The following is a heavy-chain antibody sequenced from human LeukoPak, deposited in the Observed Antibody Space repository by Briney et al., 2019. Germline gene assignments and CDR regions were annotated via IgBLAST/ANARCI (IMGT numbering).Heavy chain of an antibody. D-gene: IGHD5-18*01. Sequence: GGSLGLSCAASGFTFSDYYMSWIRQAPGKGLEWVSYISSSGSTIYYADSVKGRFTISRDNAKNSLYLQMNSLRAEDTAVYYCARIQLWGPGDAFDIWGQGTMVTVSS. CDR1: GFTFSDYY. CDR3: ARIQLWGPGDAFDI. J-gene: IGHJ3*02. V-gene: IGHV3-11*01. CDR2: ISSSGSTI.